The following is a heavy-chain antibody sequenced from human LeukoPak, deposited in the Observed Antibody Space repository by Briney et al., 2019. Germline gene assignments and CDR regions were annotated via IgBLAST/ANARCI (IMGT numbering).Heavy chain of an antibody. CDR1: GFTFSSYA. CDR3: ARDLRYYDSSGYYYYYGMEV. CDR2: ISYDGSNK. V-gene: IGHV3-30*04. Sequence: GRSLRLSCAASGFTFSSYAMHWVRQAPGKGLEWVAVISYDGSNKYYADSVKGRFTISRDNSKNTLYLQMNSLRAEDTAVYYCARDLRYYDSSGYYYYYGMEVWGQGTTVTVSS. J-gene: IGHJ6*02. D-gene: IGHD3-22*01.